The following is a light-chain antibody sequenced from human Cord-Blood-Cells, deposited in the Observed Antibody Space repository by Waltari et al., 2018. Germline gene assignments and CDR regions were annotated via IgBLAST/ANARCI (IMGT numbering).Light chain of an antibody. CDR1: SRDVGRYNL. J-gene: IGLJ3*02. V-gene: IGLV2-23*01. Sequence: QSALTQPASVSGSPGQSITIPCTGTSRDVGRYNLVSWYQQHPGKAPKLMIYEGSKRPSGVSNRCSGSKSGNTASLTISGLQAEDEADYYCCSYAGSSTWVFGGGTKLTVL. CDR3: CSYAGSSTWV. CDR2: EGS.